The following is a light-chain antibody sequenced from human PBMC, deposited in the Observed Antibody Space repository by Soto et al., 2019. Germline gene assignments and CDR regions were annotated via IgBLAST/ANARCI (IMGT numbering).Light chain of an antibody. Sequence: EIFLTQSPGTLSLSPGEGPTLSCRAGRVVSANYLAWYQQKPGQAPTLLIYGASIRAAGIPDRFSGSGSGTEFNLTISSLLSEDFEVYSCQHDNNWPLSFGGGTKVDIK. CDR1: RVVSANY. CDR2: GAS. CDR3: QHDNNWPLS. V-gene: IGKV3D-15*01. J-gene: IGKJ4*01.